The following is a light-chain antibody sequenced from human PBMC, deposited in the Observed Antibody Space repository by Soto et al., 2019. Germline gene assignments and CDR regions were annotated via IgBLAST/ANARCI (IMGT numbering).Light chain of an antibody. CDR3: QQYYEVRLT. Sequence: AIRMTQSPSSLSASPVDRVTSTCRASQDISSYLAWYQQKPGKAPNLLIYVAYTLQRGVPSRCRGSGSGTDFTLNIGRMQTEDFAPYYCQQYYEVRLTFGGGTNVHIK. CDR1: QDISSY. CDR2: VAY. V-gene: IGKV1-8*01. J-gene: IGKJ4*01.